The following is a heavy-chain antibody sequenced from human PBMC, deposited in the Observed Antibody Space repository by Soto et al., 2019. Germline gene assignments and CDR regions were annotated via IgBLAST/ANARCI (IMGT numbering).Heavy chain of an antibody. J-gene: IGHJ6*03. V-gene: IGHV5-51*01. D-gene: IGHD4-4*01. CDR2: IYPGDSDT. CDR1: GYSFTSYW. CDR3: ARGRPPTVTEYYYYYMDV. Sequence: GESLKISCKGSGYSFTSYWIGWVRQMPGKGLEWMGIIYPGDSDTRYSPSFQGQVTISADKSISTAYLQWSSLKASDTAMYHCARGRPPTVTEYYYYYMDVWGKGTTVTVSS.